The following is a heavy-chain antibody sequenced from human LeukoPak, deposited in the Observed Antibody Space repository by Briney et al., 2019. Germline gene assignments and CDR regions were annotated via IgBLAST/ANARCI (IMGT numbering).Heavy chain of an antibody. CDR2: ISGSGGTT. J-gene: IGHJ6*03. CDR1: GFTFSNYG. D-gene: IGHD5-18*01. V-gene: IGHV3-23*01. CDR3: AKDLAMAPYYYYYMDV. Sequence: GGSLRLSCAASGFTFSNYGMSWVRQAPGKGLEWVSAISGSGGTTYYADFVKGRFTISRDNSKNTLYLQMNSLRAEDTAVYYCAKDLAMAPYYYYYMDVWGKGTTVTISS.